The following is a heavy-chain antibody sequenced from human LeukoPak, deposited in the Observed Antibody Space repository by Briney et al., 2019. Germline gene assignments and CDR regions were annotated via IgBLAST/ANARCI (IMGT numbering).Heavy chain of an antibody. V-gene: IGHV4-59*08. Sequence: PPETLSLTCTVSGGSISSYYWSWIRQPPGKGLEWIGYIYYSGSTNYNPSLKSRVTISVDTSKNQFSLKLSSVTAADTAVYYCARFSSGYQNVFDYWGQGTLVTVSS. J-gene: IGHJ4*02. CDR3: ARFSSGYQNVFDY. CDR2: IYYSGST. D-gene: IGHD3-22*01. CDR1: GGSISSYY.